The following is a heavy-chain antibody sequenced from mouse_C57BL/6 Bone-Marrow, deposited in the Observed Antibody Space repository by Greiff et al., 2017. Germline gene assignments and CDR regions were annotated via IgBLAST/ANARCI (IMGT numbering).Heavy chain of an antibody. CDR3: APITTGALDY. CDR2: IDPSDSYT. J-gene: IGHJ2*01. Sequence: QVQLQQPGAELVKPGASVKLSCKASGYTFTSYWMQWVKQRPGQGLEWIGEIDPSDSYTTYNQKFKGKATLTVDTSSSTAYMQLSSLTSEDSAVYYCAPITTGALDYWGQGTTLTVSA. V-gene: IGHV1-50*01. D-gene: IGHD2-4*01. CDR1: GYTFTSYW.